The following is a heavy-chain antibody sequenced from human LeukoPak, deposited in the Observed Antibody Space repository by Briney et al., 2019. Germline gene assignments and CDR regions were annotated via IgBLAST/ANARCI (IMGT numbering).Heavy chain of an antibody. CDR2: INTNTGNP. CDR3: ARCSGSGCFTPLDI. J-gene: IGHJ3*02. D-gene: IGHD3-10*02. CDR1: GYTFTSYA. V-gene: IGHV7-4-1*02. Sequence: GASVKVSCKASGYTFTSYAMNWVRQAPGQGLEWMGWINTNTGNPTYAQGFTGRFVFSLDTSVSTAYLQISSLKAEDTAVYYCARCSGSGCFTPLDIWGQGTMVTVSS.